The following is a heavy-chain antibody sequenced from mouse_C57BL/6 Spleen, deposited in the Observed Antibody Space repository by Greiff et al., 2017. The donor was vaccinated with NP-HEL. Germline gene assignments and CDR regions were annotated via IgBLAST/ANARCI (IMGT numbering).Heavy chain of an antibody. CDR1: GYTFTSYW. CDR3: AREGWLRRGNFDY. D-gene: IGHD2-2*01. CDR2: IDPSDSYT. V-gene: IGHV1-69*01. J-gene: IGHJ2*01. Sequence: QVQLQQPGAELVMPGASVKLSCKASGYTFTSYWMHWVKQRPGQGLEWIGEIDPSDSYTNYNQQFKGKSTLTVDKSSSTAYMQLSSLTSEDSAVYYCAREGWLRRGNFDYWGQGTTLTVSS.